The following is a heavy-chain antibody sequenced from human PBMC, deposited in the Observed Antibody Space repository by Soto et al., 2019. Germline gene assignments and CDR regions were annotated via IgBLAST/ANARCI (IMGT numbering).Heavy chain of an antibody. CDR1: GGSSSSGGYS. CDR3: ARTKLRGGSQVWFDP. CDR2: IYHSGST. D-gene: IGHD2-15*01. V-gene: IGHV4-30-2*01. J-gene: IGHJ5*02. Sequence: QLQLQASGSGLVKPSQTLSLTCAVSGGSSSSGGYSWSFIRQPPGKCLEWIGYIYHSGSTYYNPSLKSRITISVDRSKNQFSLTLSSVTAADTAVYSCARTKLRGGSQVWFDPWGQGTLVTVSS.